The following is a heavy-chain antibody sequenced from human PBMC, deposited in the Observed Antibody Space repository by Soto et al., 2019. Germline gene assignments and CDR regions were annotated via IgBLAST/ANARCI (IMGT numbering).Heavy chain of an antibody. V-gene: IGHV3-9*01. D-gene: IGHD1-1*01. Sequence: SLRLSCAASGFTFSSYAMSWVRQAPGKGLEWVSGISWNIGSIGYADSVKGRFTISRDNAKNSLYLQMNSLRAEDTALYYCAKGALDTNSFDYWGQGTLVTVSS. CDR1: GFTFSSYA. CDR3: AKGALDTNSFDY. CDR2: ISWNIGSI. J-gene: IGHJ4*02.